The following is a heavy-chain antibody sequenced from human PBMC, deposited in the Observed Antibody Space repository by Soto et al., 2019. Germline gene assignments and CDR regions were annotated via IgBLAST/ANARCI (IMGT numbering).Heavy chain of an antibody. CDR1: GFMFDSYG. CDR3: AREPVRIAVAGFDY. V-gene: IGHV3-33*01. J-gene: IGHJ4*02. CDR2: ILYDGSEK. Sequence: QVQLVESGGGVVQPGRSLRLSCVASGFMFDSYGMHWVRQAPGKGLEWVAIILYDGSEKYHADSVKGRFTISRDNSKNTLYLQMNSLRADDRARYYCAREPVRIAVAGFDYWGQGTLVTVSS. D-gene: IGHD6-19*01.